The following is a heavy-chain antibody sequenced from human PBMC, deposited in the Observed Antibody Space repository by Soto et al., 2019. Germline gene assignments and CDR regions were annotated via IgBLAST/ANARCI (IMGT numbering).Heavy chain of an antibody. Sequence: ASVKVSCKASGFTFTSSAVQWVRQARGQRLEWIGWIVVGSGNTNYAQKFQERVTITRDMSTSTAYMELSSLRSEDTAVYYCAAGFSAPITMIVVPPVGWGQGTMVTVSS. CDR3: AAGFSAPITMIVVPPVG. D-gene: IGHD3-22*01. V-gene: IGHV1-58*01. J-gene: IGHJ3*01. CDR2: IVVGSGNT. CDR1: GFTFTSSA.